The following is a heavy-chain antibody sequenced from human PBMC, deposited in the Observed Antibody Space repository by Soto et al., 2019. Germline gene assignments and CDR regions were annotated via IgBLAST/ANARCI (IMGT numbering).Heavy chain of an antibody. CDR3: ARDWVGATRGYYYYGMDV. J-gene: IGHJ6*02. CDR2: ISAYNGNT. Sequence: QVQLVQSGAEVKKPGASVKVSCKASGYTLTSYGISWVRQAPGQGLEWMGWISAYNGNTNYAQKLQGRVTMTTDTSTSTAYMELRSLRSDDTAVYYCARDWVGATRGYYYYGMDVWGQGTTVTVSS. V-gene: IGHV1-18*01. D-gene: IGHD1-26*01. CDR1: GYTLTSYG.